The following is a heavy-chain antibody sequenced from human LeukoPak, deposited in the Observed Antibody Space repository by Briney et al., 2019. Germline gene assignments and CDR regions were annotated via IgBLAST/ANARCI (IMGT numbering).Heavy chain of an antibody. CDR1: GFTFSSYA. D-gene: IGHD3-22*01. J-gene: IGHJ3*02. CDR2: ISYDGSNK. Sequence: GGSLRLSCAASGFTFSSYAMSWVRQAPGKGLEWVAVISYDGSNKYYADSVKGRFTISRDNSKNTLYLQMNSLRAEDTAVYYCARDLNDYYDSSGYESGAFDIWGQGTMVTISS. V-gene: IGHV3-30-3*01. CDR3: ARDLNDYYDSSGYESGAFDI.